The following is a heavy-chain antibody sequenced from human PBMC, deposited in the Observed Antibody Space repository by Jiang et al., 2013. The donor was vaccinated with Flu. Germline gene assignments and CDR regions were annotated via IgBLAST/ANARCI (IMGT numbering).Heavy chain of an antibody. Sequence: VQLVESGGGVVQPGRSLRLSCAASGFTFSSYAMHWVRQAPGKGLEWVAVISYDESNQYYADSVKGRFTISRDNSKNTLSLQMNSLRADDTAMYYCARAGPIAGATRLADYWGQGTLVTVSS. CDR2: ISYDESNQ. CDR1: GFTFSSYA. CDR3: ARAGPIAGATRLADY. D-gene: IGHD1-26*01. J-gene: IGHJ4*02. V-gene: IGHV3-30*17.